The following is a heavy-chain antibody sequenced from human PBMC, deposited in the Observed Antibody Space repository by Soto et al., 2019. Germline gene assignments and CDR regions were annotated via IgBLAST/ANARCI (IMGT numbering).Heavy chain of an antibody. D-gene: IGHD1-26*01. V-gene: IGHV3-72*01. CDR1: GFTFSDHY. CDR3: ARDRGSGSYSFDY. J-gene: IGHJ4*02. Sequence: EVQLVESGGGLVQPGGSLRLSCAASGFTFSDHYMDWVRQAPGKGLEWVGRTRNKANSYTTEYAASVKGRFTISRDDSKNSLYLQMTSLKTEDTAVYYCARDRGSGSYSFDYWGQGTLVTVSS. CDR2: TRNKANSYTT.